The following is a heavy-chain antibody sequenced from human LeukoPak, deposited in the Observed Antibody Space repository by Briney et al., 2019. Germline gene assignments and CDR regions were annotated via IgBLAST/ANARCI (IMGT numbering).Heavy chain of an antibody. CDR1: GFTFDAYA. CDR3: ATWAFYHSLDV. D-gene: IGHD1-26*01. V-gene: IGHV3-43*02. CDR2: INKDGSAT. J-gene: IGHJ6*02. Sequence: GGSLRLSCEASGFTFDAYAMHWVRQAPGKGREWVSLINKDGSATYYADSVKGRFTISRDSSKNSLYLQMNSLRSEDTALYYCATWAFYHSLDVWGQGTTVTVSS.